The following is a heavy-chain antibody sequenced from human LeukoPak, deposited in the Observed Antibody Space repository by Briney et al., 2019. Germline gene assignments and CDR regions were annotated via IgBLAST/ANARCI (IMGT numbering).Heavy chain of an antibody. CDR3: ARGRNDHGGHFFDP. J-gene: IGHJ5*02. D-gene: IGHD4-23*01. V-gene: IGHV4-59*01. CDR1: GVSMSANY. Sequence: SETLSLTCNVSGVSMSANYWTWIRQAPGKGLEWIGFISYSGYTSYNPSLRSRVALSIDTAKNKFSLRLSSLTAADTAMYYCARGRNDHGGHFFDPWAQGTQVTVSS. CDR2: ISYSGYT.